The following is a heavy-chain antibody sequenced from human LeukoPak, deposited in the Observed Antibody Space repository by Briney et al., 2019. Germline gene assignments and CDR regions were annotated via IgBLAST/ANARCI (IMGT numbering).Heavy chain of an antibody. V-gene: IGHV3-9*01. CDR3: AKDTYYDSSGYHDY. CDR1: GFTFDDYA. CDR2: ISWNSGSI. D-gene: IGHD3-22*01. Sequence: PGGSLRLSCAASGFTFDDYALHWVRQAPGKGLEWVSGISWNSGSIGYADSVKGRFTISRDNAKNSLYPQMNSLRAEDTALYYCAKDTYYDSSGYHDYWGQGTLVTVSS. J-gene: IGHJ4*02.